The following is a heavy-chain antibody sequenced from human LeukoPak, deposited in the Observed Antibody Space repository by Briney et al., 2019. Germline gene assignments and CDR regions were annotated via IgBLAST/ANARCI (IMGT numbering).Heavy chain of an antibody. V-gene: IGHV3-9*01. Sequence: GGSLRLSCATSGFTFDDYAMHWVRQAPGKGLEWVSGISWNSGSVGYADSVKGRFTISRDNAKNSLYLQMNSLRAEDTALYYCAKGRGSGWYGNWFDPWGQGTLVTVSS. CDR1: GFTFDDYA. D-gene: IGHD6-19*01. CDR3: AKGRGSGWYGNWFDP. CDR2: ISWNSGSV. J-gene: IGHJ5*02.